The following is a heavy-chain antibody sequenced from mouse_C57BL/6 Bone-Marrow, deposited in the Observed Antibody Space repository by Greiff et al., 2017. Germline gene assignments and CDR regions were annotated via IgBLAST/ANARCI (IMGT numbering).Heavy chain of an antibody. CDR2: INPSSGDT. J-gene: IGHJ2*01. CDR1: GYTFTSYW. D-gene: IGHD1-1*01. Sequence: VQLQQSGAELAKPGASVKLSCKASGYTFTSYWMHWVKQRPGRGLEWIGYINPSSGDTKYNQKFKDKATLTADKSSSTAYMQLSSLTSEDSAVSCGAEYGGSGYDYWGQGTTLTVSS. V-gene: IGHV1-7*01. CDR3: AEYGGSGYDY.